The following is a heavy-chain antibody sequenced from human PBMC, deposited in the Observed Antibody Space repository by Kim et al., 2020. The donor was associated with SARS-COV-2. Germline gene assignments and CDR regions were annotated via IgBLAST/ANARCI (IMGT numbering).Heavy chain of an antibody. Sequence: YADSVKGRFTISRDNSKNTLYLQMNSLRAEDTAVYYCAMGGHSSSWYGGYWGQGTLVTVSS. J-gene: IGHJ4*02. V-gene: IGHV3-66*01. CDR3: AMGGHSSSWYGGY. D-gene: IGHD6-13*01.